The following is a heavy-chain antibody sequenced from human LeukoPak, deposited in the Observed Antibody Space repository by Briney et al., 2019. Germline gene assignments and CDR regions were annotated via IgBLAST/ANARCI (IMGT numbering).Heavy chain of an antibody. J-gene: IGHJ3*02. CDR2: TRNKANSYTT. Sequence: GGSLRLSCAASGFTFSDHYMDWVRQAPGKGLEWVGRTRNKANSYTTEYAASVKGRFTISRDDSKNSLYLQMNSLRAEDTAVYYCARDKNMRGAFDIWGQGTMVTVSS. V-gene: IGHV3-72*01. CDR1: GFTFSDHY. CDR3: ARDKNMRGAFDI. D-gene: IGHD2/OR15-2a*01.